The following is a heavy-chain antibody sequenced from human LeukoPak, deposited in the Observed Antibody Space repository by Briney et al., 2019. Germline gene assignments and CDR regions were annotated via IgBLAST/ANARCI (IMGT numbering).Heavy chain of an antibody. CDR1: RDSLSSFH. CDR2: IFHTGST. CDR3: AKVPGRYLDFLWYFDL. D-gene: IGHD3-9*01. J-gene: IGHJ2*01. Sequence: SETLSLTCSVARDSLSSFHWHWIRQPPGKGLEWIGYIFHTGSTNYNPSLERRVTMSVDTSKNQFSLHLTTATAADTAVYYCAKVPGRYLDFLWYFDLWGRGTLVTVSS. V-gene: IGHV4-59*01.